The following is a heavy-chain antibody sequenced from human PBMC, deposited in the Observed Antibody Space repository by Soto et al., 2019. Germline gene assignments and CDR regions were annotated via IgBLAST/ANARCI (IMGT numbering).Heavy chain of an antibody. CDR3: ARWGPGKGPVAGGGDAFDI. CDR1: GGSISSYY. J-gene: IGHJ3*02. CDR2: IYTSGST. V-gene: IGHV4-4*07. D-gene: IGHD3-16*01. Sequence: SETLSLTCTVSGGSISSYYWSWIRQPAGKGLEWIGRIYTSGSTNYNPSLKSRVTMSVDTSKNQFSLKLSSVTAADTAVYYCARWGPGKGPVAGGGDAFDIWGQGTMVTVSS.